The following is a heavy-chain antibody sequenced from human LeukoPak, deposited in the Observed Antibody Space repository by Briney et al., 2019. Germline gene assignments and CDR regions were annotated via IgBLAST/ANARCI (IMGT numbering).Heavy chain of an antibody. CDR3: ARLGRGTIDY. J-gene: IGHJ4*02. D-gene: IGHD5-12*01. V-gene: IGHV4-59*01. CDR1: GGSISSDY. CDR2: IYYSGST. Sequence: SETLSLTCTVSGGSISSDYWSWIRQPPGKGLEWIGFIYYSGSTNYNPSLKTRVTISVETSKNQFSLKLNSVTAADTAVYYCARLGRGTIDYWGQGTLVTVSS.